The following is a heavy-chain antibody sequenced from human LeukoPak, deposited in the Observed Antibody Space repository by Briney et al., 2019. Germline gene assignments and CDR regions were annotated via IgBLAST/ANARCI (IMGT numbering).Heavy chain of an antibody. CDR2: IYHSGST. CDR1: GYSISSGYY. CDR3: ARDKSKGGATYLAGWFDP. Sequence: SETLSLTCAVSGYSISSGYYWGWIRQPPGKGLEWIGSIYHSGSTYYNPSLKSRVTISVDTSKNQFPLKLSSVTAADTAVYYCARDKSKGGATYLAGWFDPWGQGTLVTVSS. J-gene: IGHJ5*02. D-gene: IGHD1-26*01. V-gene: IGHV4-38-2*02.